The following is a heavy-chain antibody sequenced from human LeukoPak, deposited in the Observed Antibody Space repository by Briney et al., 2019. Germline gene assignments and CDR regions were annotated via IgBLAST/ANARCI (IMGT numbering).Heavy chain of an antibody. CDR2: MNHSGGT. J-gene: IGHJ4*02. CDR3: ARAQGRLVPPAY. Sequence: SETLSLTCAVYGGSFSGYYWSWIRQPPGKGLEWIGEMNHSGGTNYNPSLKSRVTISADTSKKQFSLRLSSVTAADTAVYFCARAQGRLVPPAYWGRGTLVTVSS. V-gene: IGHV4-34*01. D-gene: IGHD6-19*01. CDR1: GGSFSGYY.